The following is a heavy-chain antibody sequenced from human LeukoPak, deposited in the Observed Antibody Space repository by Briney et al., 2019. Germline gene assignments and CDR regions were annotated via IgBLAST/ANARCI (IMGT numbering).Heavy chain of an antibody. CDR1: GGSIRSSYYY. Sequence: PSETLSLTCTVSGGSIRSSYYYWGWIRQPPGKGLEWIGSIYDSGSTYYNPSLKSRVTISVDTSKNQFSLKLNSVTAADTAVYYCARDFAGQWLANNWFDPWGQGTLVTVSS. J-gene: IGHJ5*02. CDR3: ARDFAGQWLANNWFDP. D-gene: IGHD6-19*01. CDR2: IYDSGST. V-gene: IGHV4-39*02.